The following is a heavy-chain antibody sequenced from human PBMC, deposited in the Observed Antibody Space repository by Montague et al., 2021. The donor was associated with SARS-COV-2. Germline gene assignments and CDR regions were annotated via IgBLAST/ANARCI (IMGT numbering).Heavy chain of an antibody. V-gene: IGHV4-59*01. CDR2: IYYSGST. CDR1: GGSISSYY. CDR3: ASSSGYSYGYYFDY. D-gene: IGHD5-18*01. J-gene: IGHJ4*02. Sequence: SETLSLTCTVSGGSISSYYWSWIRQPPGKGLEWIGYIYYSGSTNYNPSLKSRVTISVDTSKTQFSLKLSSVTAADTAVYYCASSSGYSYGYYFDYWGQGTLVTVSS.